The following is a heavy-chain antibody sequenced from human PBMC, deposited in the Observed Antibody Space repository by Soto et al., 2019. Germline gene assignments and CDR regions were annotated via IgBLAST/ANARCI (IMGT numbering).Heavy chain of an antibody. J-gene: IGHJ2*01. D-gene: IGHD2-15*01. CDR2: IYYSGST. V-gene: IGHV4-31*03. CDR1: GGSISSGGYY. Sequence: QVQLQESGPGLVKPSQTLSLTCTVSGGSISSGGYYWSWIRQHPGKGLEWIGYIYYSGSTYYNPSLKSRVTISVATSKNQFSLKLSSVTAADTAVYYCARDKVVVAARAYWYFDLWGRGTLVTVSS. CDR3: ARDKVVVAARAYWYFDL.